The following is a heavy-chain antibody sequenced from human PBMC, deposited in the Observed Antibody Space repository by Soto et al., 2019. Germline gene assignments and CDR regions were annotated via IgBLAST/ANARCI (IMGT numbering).Heavy chain of an antibody. J-gene: IGHJ4*02. D-gene: IGHD3-3*01. Sequence: GGSLRLSCAASGFTFSSYAMSWVRQAPGKGLEWVSAIGGSGGSTYYADSVKGRFTISRDNSKNTLYLQMNSLRAEDTAVYYCAKAGSRTTYYDFWSGYLMDYWGQGTLVTVSS. CDR2: IGGSGGST. CDR1: GFTFSSYA. CDR3: AKAGSRTTYYDFWSGYLMDY. V-gene: IGHV3-23*01.